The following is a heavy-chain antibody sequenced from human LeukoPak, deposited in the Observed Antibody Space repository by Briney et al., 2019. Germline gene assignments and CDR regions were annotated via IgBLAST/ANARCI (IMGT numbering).Heavy chain of an antibody. CDR3: ARDHIVATTDYYYYYMDV. Sequence: ASVKVSCKVSGYTFTGYYMHWVRRAAGQGLEWMGWINPNSGGTNYAQKFQGRVTMTRDTSISTAYMELSRLRSDDTAVYYCARDHIVATTDYYYYYMDVWGKGTTVTVSS. V-gene: IGHV1-2*02. J-gene: IGHJ6*03. CDR2: INPNSGGT. D-gene: IGHD5-12*01. CDR1: GYTFTGYY.